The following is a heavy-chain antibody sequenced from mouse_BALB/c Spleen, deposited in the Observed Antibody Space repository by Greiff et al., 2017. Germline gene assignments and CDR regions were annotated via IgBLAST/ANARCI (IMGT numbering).Heavy chain of an antibody. D-gene: IGHD2-3*01. Sequence: VKLQESGAELARPGASVQMSCKASGYTFTSYTMHWVKQRPGQGLEWIGYINPSSGYTNYNQKFKDKATLTADKSSSTAYMQLSSLTSEDSAVYYCARDDGYYQAWCAYWGQGTLVTVSA. J-gene: IGHJ3*01. V-gene: IGHV1-4*01. CDR1: GYTFTSYT. CDR2: INPSSGYT. CDR3: ARDDGYYQAWCAY.